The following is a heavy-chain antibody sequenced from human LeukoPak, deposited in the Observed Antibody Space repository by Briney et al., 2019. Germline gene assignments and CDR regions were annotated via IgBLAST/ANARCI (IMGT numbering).Heavy chain of an antibody. D-gene: IGHD3-3*01. J-gene: IGHJ6*03. CDR1: GFTFSSYW. CDR2: INSDGSST. Sequence: GGSLRLSCAASGFTFSSYWMHWVRQAPGKGLVWVSRINSDGSSTSYADSVRGRFTISRDNAKNTLYLQMNSLRAEDTAVYYCARALEAGYYYYYMDVWGKGTTVTVSS. CDR3: ARALEAGYYYYYMDV. V-gene: IGHV3-74*01.